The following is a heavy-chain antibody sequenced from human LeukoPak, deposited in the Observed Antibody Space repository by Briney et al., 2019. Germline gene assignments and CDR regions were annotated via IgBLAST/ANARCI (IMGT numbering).Heavy chain of an antibody. CDR1: GFTFSSYS. V-gene: IGHV3-21*01. D-gene: IGHD3-9*01. CDR3: ARDFLLRYFDGGDY. CDR2: ISSSSSYI. Sequence: GGSLRLSCAASGFTFSSYSMNWVRQAPGKGLEWVSSISSSSSYIYYADSVKGRFTISRDNAKNSLYLQMNSLRAEDTAVYYRARDFLLRYFDGGDYWGQGTLVTVSS. J-gene: IGHJ4*02.